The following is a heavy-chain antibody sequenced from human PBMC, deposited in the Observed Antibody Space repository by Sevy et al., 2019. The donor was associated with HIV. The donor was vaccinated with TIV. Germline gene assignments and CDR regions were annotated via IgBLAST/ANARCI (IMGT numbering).Heavy chain of an antibody. CDR3: ARGTRGLPSS. D-gene: IGHD2-2*01. CDR1: GLTFSNFW. V-gene: IGHV3-74*01. Sequence: GGSLRLSCAASGLTFSNFWMHWVRQGPGKGLVWVSGINTDGNSISYADSVKGRFTISRDNAKTTVFLQMNSLRSEDTAIYYCARGTRGLPSSWGQGTLVTVSS. J-gene: IGHJ5*02. CDR2: INTDGNSI.